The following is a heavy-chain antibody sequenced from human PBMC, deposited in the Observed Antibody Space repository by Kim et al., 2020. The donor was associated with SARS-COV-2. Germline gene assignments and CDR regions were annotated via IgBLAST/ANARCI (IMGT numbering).Heavy chain of an antibody. CDR3: ARDLVEGPRSGYSGYDRGYFDY. CDR1: GGTFSSYA. Sequence: SVTVSCKASGGTFSSYAISWVRQAPGQGLEWMGGIIPIFGTANYAQKFQGRVTITADESTSTAYMELSSLRSEDTAVYYCARDLVEGPRSGYSGYDRGYFDYWGQGTLVTVSS. D-gene: IGHD5-12*01. V-gene: IGHV1-69*13. CDR2: IIPIFGTA. J-gene: IGHJ4*02.